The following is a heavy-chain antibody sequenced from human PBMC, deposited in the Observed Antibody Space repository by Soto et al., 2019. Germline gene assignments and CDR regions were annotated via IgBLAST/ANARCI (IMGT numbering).Heavy chain of an antibody. V-gene: IGHV1-3*01. J-gene: IGHJ5*02. CDR3: ARRVKSAGCLDP. CDR2: INAGNGNT. Sequence: QVQLVQSGPEVKKPGASVKVSCKASGYTFTTYAIHWVRQAPGQGLEWMGWINAGNGNTEFSERFRGRVTITRDTSASTSHMELTGLTSEDTAVYYGARRVKSAGCLDPWGQGTLVTVSS. CDR1: GYTFTTYA. D-gene: IGHD2-8*01.